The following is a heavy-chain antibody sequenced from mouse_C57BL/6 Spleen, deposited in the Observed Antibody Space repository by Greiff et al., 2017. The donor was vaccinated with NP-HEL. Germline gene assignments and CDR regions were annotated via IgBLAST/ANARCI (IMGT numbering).Heavy chain of an antibody. CDR1: GYAFSSYW. Sequence: VKLMESGAELVKPGASVKISCKASGYAFSSYWMNWVKQRPGKGLEWIGQIYPGDGDTNYNGKFKGKATLTADKSSSTAYMQLSSLTSEDSAVYFCAMDYGSSPFAYWGQGTLVTVSA. CDR3: AMDYGSSPFAY. D-gene: IGHD1-1*01. J-gene: IGHJ3*01. V-gene: IGHV1-80*01. CDR2: IYPGDGDT.